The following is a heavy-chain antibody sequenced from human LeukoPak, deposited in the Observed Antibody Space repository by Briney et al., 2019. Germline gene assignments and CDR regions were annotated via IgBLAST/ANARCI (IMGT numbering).Heavy chain of an antibody. CDR1: GFTFSSYA. Sequence: GGSLRLSCAASGFTFSSYAMSWVRQAPGKGLEWVAFIRYDGSNKYYADSVKGRFTISRDNSKNTLYLQMNSLRAEDTAVYYCAKGYPYYYYYMDVWGKGTTVTVSS. CDR3: AKGYPYYYYYMDV. V-gene: IGHV3-30*02. D-gene: IGHD5-18*01. CDR2: IRYDGSNK. J-gene: IGHJ6*03.